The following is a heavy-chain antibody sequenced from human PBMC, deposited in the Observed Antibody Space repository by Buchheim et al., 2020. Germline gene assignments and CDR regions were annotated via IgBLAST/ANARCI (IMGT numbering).Heavy chain of an antibody. CDR1: GYSISSGYY. CDR2: IYHSGTT. V-gene: IGHV4-38-2*02. D-gene: IGHD5-12*01. CDR3: ARIGGGYEVDY. J-gene: IGHJ4*02. Sequence: QVQLQESGPGLVKPSETLSLTCTVSGYSISSGYYWGWIRQPPGKGLEWMGSIYHSGTTYYNPSLKSRVTISVDTSKNQVYLKLSSVTAADTAVYYRARIGGGYEVDYWGQGTL.